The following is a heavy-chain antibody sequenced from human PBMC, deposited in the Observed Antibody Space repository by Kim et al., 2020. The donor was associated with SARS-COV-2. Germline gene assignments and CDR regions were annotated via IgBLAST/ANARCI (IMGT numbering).Heavy chain of an antibody. CDR3: ARPQYYDFWSGYHYGMDV. D-gene: IGHD3-3*01. CDR2: INAGNGNT. J-gene: IGHJ6*02. V-gene: IGHV1-3*01. CDR1: GYTFTSYA. Sequence: ASVKVSCKASGYTFTSYAMHWVRQAPGQRLEWMGWINAGNGNTKYSQKFQGRVTITRDTSASTAYMELSSLRSEDTAVYYCARPQYYDFWSGYHYGMDVWGQGTTVTVSS.